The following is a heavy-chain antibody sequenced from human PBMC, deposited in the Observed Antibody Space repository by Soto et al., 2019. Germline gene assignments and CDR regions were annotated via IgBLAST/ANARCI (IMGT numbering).Heavy chain of an antibody. D-gene: IGHD3-9*01. CDR3: ARINDILTGFDY. CDR2: IFSNDEK. CDR1: GFSLSNARMG. V-gene: IGHV2-26*01. J-gene: IGHJ4*02. Sequence: QVTLKESGPVLVKPTETLTLTCTVSGFSLSNARMGVSWIRQPPGKALEWLAHIFSNDEKSYSTSLKSRLTSSKDTSKSQVVLTMTNMDPVDTATYYCARINDILTGFDYWGQGTLVTVSS.